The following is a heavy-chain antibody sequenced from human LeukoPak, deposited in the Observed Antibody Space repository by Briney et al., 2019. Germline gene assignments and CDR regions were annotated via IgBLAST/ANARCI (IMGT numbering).Heavy chain of an antibody. CDR1: GLTFSSYA. D-gene: IGHD1-26*01. CDR2: ISGSGGST. V-gene: IGHV3-23*01. CDR3: AKDEGGGSYYFDY. Sequence: GGSLRLSCAASGLTFSSYAMSWVRQAPGKGLEWVSAISGSGGSTYYADSVKGRFTISRDNSKNTLYLQMNSLRAEDTAVYYCAKDEGGGSYYFDYWGQGTLVTVSS. J-gene: IGHJ4*02.